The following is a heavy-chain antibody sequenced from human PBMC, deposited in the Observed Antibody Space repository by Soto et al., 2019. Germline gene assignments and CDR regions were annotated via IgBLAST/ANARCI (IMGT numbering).Heavy chain of an antibody. CDR1: GYTFTSYG. CDR3: ARDCGTSGVCYYGMDV. CDR2: INPSGGST. Sequence: ASVKVSCKASGYTFTSYGISWVRQAPGQGLEWMGIINPSGGSTSYAQKFQGRVTMTRDTSTSTVYMELSSLRSEDTAVYYCARDCGTSGVCYYGMDVWGQGTTVTVSS. V-gene: IGHV1-46*01. J-gene: IGHJ6*02. D-gene: IGHD2-8*01.